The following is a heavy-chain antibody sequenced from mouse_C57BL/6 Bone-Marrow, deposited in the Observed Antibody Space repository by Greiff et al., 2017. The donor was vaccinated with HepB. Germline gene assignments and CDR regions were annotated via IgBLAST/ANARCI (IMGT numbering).Heavy chain of an antibody. CDR2: IDPSDSYT. Sequence: QVQLQQPGAELVMPGASVKLSCKASGYTFTSYWMHWVKQRPGQGLEWIGEIDPSDSYTNYNQKFKGKSTLTVDKSSSTAYMQLSSLTSEDSAVYYRARPITTVVAPYAMDYWGQGTSVTVSS. J-gene: IGHJ4*01. D-gene: IGHD1-1*01. CDR3: ARPITTVVAPYAMDY. CDR1: GYTFTSYW. V-gene: IGHV1-69*01.